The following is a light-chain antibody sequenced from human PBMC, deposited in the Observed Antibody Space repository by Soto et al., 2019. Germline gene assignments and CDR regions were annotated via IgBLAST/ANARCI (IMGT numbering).Light chain of an antibody. V-gene: IGKV1-5*03. J-gene: IGKJ5*01. CDR3: QQYESYSVT. CDR2: KAS. CDR1: QRISSW. Sequence: DIQMTQSPSTQSASVGYRVTITCRASQRISSWLAWYQQKPGKAPNLLIYKASSLESGVPSRFSGSGSGTEFTLTISSLQPDDFATYYCQQYESYSVTFGQGTRLEMK.